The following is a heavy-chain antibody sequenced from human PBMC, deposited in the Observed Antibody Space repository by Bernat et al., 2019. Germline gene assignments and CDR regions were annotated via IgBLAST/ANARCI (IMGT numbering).Heavy chain of an antibody. Sequence: EVQLVESGGGLVQPGGSLRLSCAASGFTFSNFAMSWVRQAPQKGLEWVSAISGSGGSTYYADSVKGRFTISRDNSKNTLYLQMDSLRAEDTALYYCAKGSYTYYYDTSGFPGWFDPWGQGTLVTVSS. CDR2: ISGSGGST. CDR1: GFTFSNFA. J-gene: IGHJ5*02. CDR3: AKGSYTYYYDTSGFPGWFDP. D-gene: IGHD3-22*01. V-gene: IGHV3-23*04.